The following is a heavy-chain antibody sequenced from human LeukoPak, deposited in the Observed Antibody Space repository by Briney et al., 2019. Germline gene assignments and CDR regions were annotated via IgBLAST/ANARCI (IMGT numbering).Heavy chain of an antibody. D-gene: IGHD6-25*01. J-gene: IGHJ4*02. CDR2: ISGSGGST. CDR1: GFTFSNAW. CDR3: AKDIEAGNY. V-gene: IGHV3-23*01. Sequence: PGGSLRLSCTASGFTFSNAWMNWVRQAPGKGLEWVSAISGSGGSTYYADSVKGRFTISRDNSKNTLYLQMNSLRAEDTAVYYCAKDIEAGNYWGQGTLVTVSS.